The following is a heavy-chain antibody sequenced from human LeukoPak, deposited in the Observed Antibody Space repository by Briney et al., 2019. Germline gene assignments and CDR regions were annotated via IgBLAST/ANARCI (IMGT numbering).Heavy chain of an antibody. D-gene: IGHD5-24*01. J-gene: IGHJ4*02. CDR1: GXSIRRNF. CDR2: IFYSGSY. Sequence: PSETLSLTCTVSGXSIRRNFWSWIRQPPGKGLEWIGYIFYSGSYNYNPSPKSRVTIAIDTSKNQFSLRLSSVTAADTAMYFCANEDRDKYYFDSWGQGTLVTVSS. CDR3: ANEDRDKYYFDS. V-gene: IGHV4-59*01.